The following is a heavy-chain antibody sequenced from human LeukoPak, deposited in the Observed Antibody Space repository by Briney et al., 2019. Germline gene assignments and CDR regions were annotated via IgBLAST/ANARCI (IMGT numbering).Heavy chain of an antibody. D-gene: IGHD3-3*01. J-gene: IGHJ4*02. Sequence: GASVEVSCKASGYTFTSYGISWVRQAPGQGLEWMGWISAYNGNTNYAQKLQGRVTMTTDTSTSTAYMELRSLRSDDTAVYYCARGGITIFGVVTFDYWGQGTLVTVSS. V-gene: IGHV1-18*01. CDR2: ISAYNGNT. CDR3: ARGGITIFGVVTFDY. CDR1: GYTFTSYG.